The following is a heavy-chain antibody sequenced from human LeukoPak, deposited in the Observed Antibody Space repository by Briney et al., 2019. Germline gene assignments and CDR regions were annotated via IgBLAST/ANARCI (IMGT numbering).Heavy chain of an antibody. J-gene: IGHJ5*02. V-gene: IGHV4-38-2*01. Sequence: SETLSLTCAVSGFSISSDYYWGWIRQPPGKGLAWIGSIYRSGNTYSNSSLKSRVILSIDTSKNQFSLRLTSVTTADTAVYYCARHSVATPSDAWGQGTLVTVSS. D-gene: IGHD4-23*01. CDR3: ARHSVATPSDA. CDR2: IYRSGNT. CDR1: GFSISSDYY.